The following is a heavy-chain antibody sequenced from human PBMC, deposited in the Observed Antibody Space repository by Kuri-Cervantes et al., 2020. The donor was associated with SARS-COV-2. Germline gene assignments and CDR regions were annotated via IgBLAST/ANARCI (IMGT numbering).Heavy chain of an antibody. CDR3: ARVVQWRLLSDDYYYMDV. CDR1: GYSISSGYY. J-gene: IGHJ6*03. D-gene: IGHD6-25*01. CDR2: IYHSGGT. V-gene: IGHV4-38-2*01. Sequence: SETLSLTCAVSGYSISSGYYWGWIRQPPGKGLEWIGSIYHSGGTHYNPSLKSRVTMSLDRSKNQFSLKLSSLTAADTAVYYCARVVQWRLLSDDYYYMDVWGKGTTVTVSS.